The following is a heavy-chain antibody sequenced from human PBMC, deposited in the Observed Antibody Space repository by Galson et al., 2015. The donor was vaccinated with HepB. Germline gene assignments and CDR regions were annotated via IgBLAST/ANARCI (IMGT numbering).Heavy chain of an antibody. CDR1: GYSFTNYW. J-gene: IGHJ3*02. CDR2: IDPSDSYT. D-gene: IGHD3-22*01. CDR3: AMTYYYDSSGYYSTFDI. Sequence: QSGAEVKKPGESLRISCKGSGYSFTNYWINWVRQMPGKGLEWMGRIDPSDSYTNYSPSFQGHVTVSADNSITTAYLQWSSLKASDTAMYYCAMTYYYDSSGYYSTFDIWGRGTMVTVSS. V-gene: IGHV5-10-1*01.